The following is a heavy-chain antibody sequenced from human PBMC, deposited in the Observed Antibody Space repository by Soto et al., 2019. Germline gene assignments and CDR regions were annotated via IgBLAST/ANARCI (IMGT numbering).Heavy chain of an antibody. CDR3: ARHQLSVVAEAGGMDV. CDR2: IDPSDSYT. Sequence: PGESLKISCKGSGYSFTSYWISWVRQMPGKGLEWMGRIDPSDSYTNYSPSFQGHVTISADKSISTAYLQWSSLKASDTAMYYCARHQLSVVAEAGGMDVWGQGTTVTVSS. CDR1: GYSFTSYW. V-gene: IGHV5-10-1*01. D-gene: IGHD2-2*01. J-gene: IGHJ6*02.